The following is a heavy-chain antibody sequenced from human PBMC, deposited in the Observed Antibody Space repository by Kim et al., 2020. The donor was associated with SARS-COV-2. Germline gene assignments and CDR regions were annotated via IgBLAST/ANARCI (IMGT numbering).Heavy chain of an antibody. Sequence: GGSLRLSCAASGFTFSSYGMHWVRQAPGKGLEWVSVIWDDGSNKYYADSVKGRFTISRDNSKNTLYLQMNSLRAEDTAVYYCARDEDSYYYGSGSYPRPPPDSDYWGQGTLVTVSS. D-gene: IGHD3-10*01. J-gene: IGHJ4*02. CDR2: IWDDGSNK. CDR1: GFTFSSYG. CDR3: ARDEDSYYYGSGSYPRPPPDSDY. V-gene: IGHV3-33*01.